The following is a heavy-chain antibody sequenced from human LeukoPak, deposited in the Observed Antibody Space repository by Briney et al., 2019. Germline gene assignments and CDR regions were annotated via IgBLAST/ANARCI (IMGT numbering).Heavy chain of an antibody. CDR2: MNPNSGNT. D-gene: IGHD3-10*01. Sequence: GASVKVSCKASGYTFTSYDINWVRQATGQGLEWMGWMNPNSGNTGYAQKFQGRVTMTRNTFISTAYMELSSLRSEDTAVYYCARGLSYYGSGSYYYYYYGMDVWGQGTTVTVSS. V-gene: IGHV1-8*01. CDR1: GYTFTSYD. J-gene: IGHJ6*02. CDR3: ARGLSYYGSGSYYYYYYGMDV.